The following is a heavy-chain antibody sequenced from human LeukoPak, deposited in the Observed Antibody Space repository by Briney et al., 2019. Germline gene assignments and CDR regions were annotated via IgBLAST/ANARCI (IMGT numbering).Heavy chain of an antibody. Sequence: SETLSLTCTVSGGSISSSSYYWGWIRQPPGKGLEWIGSIYYSGSTYYTPSRKSRVTISVDTSQNQFSLKLSSVTAADTAVYYCASRSAIGRYTSFDHWGQGTLVTVSS. CDR1: GGSISSSSYY. J-gene: IGHJ5*02. CDR2: IYYSGST. V-gene: IGHV4-39*01. CDR3: ASRSAIGRYTSFDH. D-gene: IGHD3-9*01.